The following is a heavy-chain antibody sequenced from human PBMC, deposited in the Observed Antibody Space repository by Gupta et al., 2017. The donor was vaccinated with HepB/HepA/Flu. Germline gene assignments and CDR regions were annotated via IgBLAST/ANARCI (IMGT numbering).Heavy chain of an antibody. D-gene: IGHD3-3*01. CDR2: ITDSSGGT. CDR1: GVTFSTTA. J-gene: IGHJ4*02. CDR3: AKVWGGYYFDY. V-gene: IGHV3-23*01. Sequence: EVHVLESGGTLVQPGGSLRPSCEASGVTFSTTAVTWVGQAPGRGLEGVAGITDSSGGTFYADSVKGRFTVTRDNSKNTLYLQMNSLRADDTAEYYCAKVWGGYYFDYWGQGTLVIVS.